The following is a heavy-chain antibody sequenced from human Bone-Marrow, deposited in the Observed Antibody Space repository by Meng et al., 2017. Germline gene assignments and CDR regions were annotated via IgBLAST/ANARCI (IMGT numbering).Heavy chain of an antibody. V-gene: IGHV1-2*02. CDR3: ARGPSIAVAGKYWYFDL. Sequence: ASVKVSCKASGYTFTGYYMHWVRQAPGQGLEWMGWINPNSGGTNYAQKFQGRVTMTRDTSISTAYMELSRLRSDDTAVYYCARGPSIAVAGKYWYFDLWGRGTLVTVSS. CDR1: GYTFTGYY. J-gene: IGHJ2*01. D-gene: IGHD6-19*01. CDR2: INPNSGGT.